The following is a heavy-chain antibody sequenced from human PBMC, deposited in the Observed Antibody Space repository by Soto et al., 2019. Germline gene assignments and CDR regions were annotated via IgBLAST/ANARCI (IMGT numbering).Heavy chain of an antibody. CDR1: GGSISSSSYY. CDR2: IYYSGST. D-gene: IGHD6-19*01. J-gene: IGHJ4*02. Sequence: QLQLQESGPGLVKPSETLSLTCTVSGGSISSSSYYWGWIRQPPGKGLEWIGSIYYSGSTYYNPSLKSRVTISVDTSKNQFSLKLSSVTAADTAVYYCARLTVAVALGGWFWGQGTLVTVSS. CDR3: ARLTVAVALGGWF. V-gene: IGHV4-39*01.